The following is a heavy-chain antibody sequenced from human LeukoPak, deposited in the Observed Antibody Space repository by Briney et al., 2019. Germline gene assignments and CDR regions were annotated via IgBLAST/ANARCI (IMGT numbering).Heavy chain of an antibody. D-gene: IGHD6-19*01. CDR2: ISASGTGT. V-gene: IGHV3-23*01. CDR1: GFTFSSYW. Sequence: GGSLRLSCAASGFTFSSYWMTWVRQAPGKGLEWVSGISASGTGTYYADSVKGRFTISRDNSKNTLYLQMNSLRVDDTAVYYCAKVLRDSGWEYFFDYWGQGTLVTVSS. J-gene: IGHJ4*02. CDR3: AKVLRDSGWEYFFDY.